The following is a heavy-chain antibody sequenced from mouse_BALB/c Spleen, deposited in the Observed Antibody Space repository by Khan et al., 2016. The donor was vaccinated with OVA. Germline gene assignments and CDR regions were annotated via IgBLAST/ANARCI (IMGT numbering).Heavy chain of an antibody. CDR3: TRHGYVAWFTY. Sequence: EVELVESGPELMKPGASVKISCKASGYSFTSYYIHWVMQSHGTSLEWIGYIDPFSGGTTSNQKFKGKATLTVDKSSSTAYIHLSNLPSEDSAVYYCTRHGYVAWFTYWGQGTLVTVSA. CDR2: IDPFSGGT. D-gene: IGHD2-2*01. CDR1: GYSFTSYY. V-gene: IGHV1S135*01. J-gene: IGHJ3*01.